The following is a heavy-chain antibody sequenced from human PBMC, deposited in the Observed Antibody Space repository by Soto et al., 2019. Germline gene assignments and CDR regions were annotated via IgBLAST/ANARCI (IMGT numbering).Heavy chain of an antibody. CDR2: IYWDDDK. D-gene: IGHD2-21*02. V-gene: IGHV2-5*02. CDR1: GLSLSTTGVG. J-gene: IGHJ6*02. Sequence: QITLKESGPTLVKPTQTLTLTCTFSGLSLSTTGVGVGWIRQPPGKALEWLALIYWDDDKRYSPSLKSRLTTTKDTSKNQVVLTMTNTDPVDTATYYCVQSRCGGDCLQSYSSHSYYGLDVWGQGTTVTVSS. CDR3: VQSRCGGDCLQSYSSHSYYGLDV.